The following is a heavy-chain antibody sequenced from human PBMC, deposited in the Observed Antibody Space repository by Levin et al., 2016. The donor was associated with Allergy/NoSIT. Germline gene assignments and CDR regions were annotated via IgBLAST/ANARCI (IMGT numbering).Heavy chain of an antibody. CDR2: INHNGST. V-gene: IGHV4-34*13. J-gene: IGHJ3*02. CDR3: ARHSVLPYAFDI. Sequence: WIRQPPGKGLEWIGEINHNGSTNCNPSLKSRVTISVDTSKNHFSLKLSSVTATDTAVYFCARHSVLPYAFDIWGQGTMVTVSS. D-gene: IGHD3-10*01.